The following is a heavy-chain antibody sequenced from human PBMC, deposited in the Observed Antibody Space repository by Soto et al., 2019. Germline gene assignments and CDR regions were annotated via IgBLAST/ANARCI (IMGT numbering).Heavy chain of an antibody. J-gene: IGHJ5*02. CDR3: ARRVGYCSSTSCPNNWFDP. Sequence: QVQLVQSGAEVKKPGSSVKVSCKASGGTFSSYAISWVRQAPGQGLEWMGGIIPSFGTANYAQKFQGRVTITADKSTSTAYMELSSLRSEDTAVYYCARRVGYCSSTSCPNNWFDPWGQGTLVTVSS. D-gene: IGHD2-2*01. V-gene: IGHV1-69*06. CDR1: GGTFSSYA. CDR2: IIPSFGTA.